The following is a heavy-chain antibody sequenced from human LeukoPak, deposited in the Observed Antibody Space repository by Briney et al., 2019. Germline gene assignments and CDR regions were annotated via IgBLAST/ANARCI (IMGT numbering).Heavy chain of an antibody. Sequence: GGFLRLSCAASGFTFSVYPMNWVRQAPGKGLEWLSNIRDSGAEMYYADSVKGRFTITRDNAKNSLYLQMDGLRVEDTAVYFCARDHNWAFDFWGQGTLVTVSS. J-gene: IGHJ4*02. CDR1: GFTFSVYP. CDR2: IRDSGAEM. V-gene: IGHV3-21*05. CDR3: ARDHNWAFDF. D-gene: IGHD1-1*01.